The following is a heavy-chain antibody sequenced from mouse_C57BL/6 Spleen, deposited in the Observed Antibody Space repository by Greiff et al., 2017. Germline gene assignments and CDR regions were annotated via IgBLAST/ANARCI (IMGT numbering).Heavy chain of an antibody. CDR3: ALYYGSGYDYARDY. J-gene: IGHJ4*01. CDR2: IYPGSGST. Sequence: VQLQQPGAELVKPGASVKMSCKASGYTFTSYWITWVKQRPGQGLEWIGDIYPGSGSTNYIEKFKSKATLPVATSSSTAYMQLRSLTSEDSEVYDCALYYGSGYDYARDYWGQGTSVTVSS. D-gene: IGHD1-1*01. V-gene: IGHV1-55*01. CDR1: GYTFTSYW.